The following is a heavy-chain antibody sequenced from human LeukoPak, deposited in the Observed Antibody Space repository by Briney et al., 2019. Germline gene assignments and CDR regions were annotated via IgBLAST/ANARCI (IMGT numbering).Heavy chain of an antibody. CDR3: VRLLGGYFAGNTFDI. J-gene: IGHJ3*02. CDR2: IYYTGSA. D-gene: IGHD3-9*01. CDR1: GGSVSSRPHF. V-gene: IGHV4-39*02. Sequence: SETLSLTCTVSGGSVSSRPHFWAWIRQAPGKGLEWIGTIYYTGSANYNPSLKSRVTMSVDTSKDHFSLNLSSVTATDTAVYFCVRLLGGYFAGNTFDIWGQGTVVSVSS.